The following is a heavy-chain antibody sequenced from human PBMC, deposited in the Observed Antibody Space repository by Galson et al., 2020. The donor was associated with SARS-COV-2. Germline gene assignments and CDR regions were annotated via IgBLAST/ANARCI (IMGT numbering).Heavy chain of an antibody. CDR3: AKDSVSGSYYDY. Sequence: GESLKISCAASGFTFSSYAMSWVRQAPGKGLEWVSAISGSGGSAYYADSVKGRFTISRDNSKNTLYLQMNSLRAEDTAVYYCAKDSVSGSYYDYWGQGTLVTVSS. D-gene: IGHD1-26*01. CDR2: ISGSGGSA. CDR1: GFTFSSYA. J-gene: IGHJ4*02. V-gene: IGHV3-23*01.